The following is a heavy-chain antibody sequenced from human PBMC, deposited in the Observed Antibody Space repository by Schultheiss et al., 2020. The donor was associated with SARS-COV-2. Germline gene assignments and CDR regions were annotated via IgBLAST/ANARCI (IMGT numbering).Heavy chain of an antibody. CDR1: GFNFRAYA. CDR3: AKDSSWDRWSSTEGFYYIYA. J-gene: IGHJ6*03. Sequence: GGSLRLSCAASGFNFRAYAMQWVRQAPGKGLEWVAGISFDGSQMTYADALKGRSTLSRDNSKNTLYLQVNSLRAEDTAVYYCAKDSSWDRWSSTEGFYYIYAWCEGATVTV. D-gene: IGHD6-13*01. V-gene: IGHV3-30*07. CDR2: ISFDGSQM.